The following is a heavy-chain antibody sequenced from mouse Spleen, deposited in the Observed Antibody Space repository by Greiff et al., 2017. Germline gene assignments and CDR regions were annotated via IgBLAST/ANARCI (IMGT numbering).Heavy chain of an antibody. CDR2: INPSNGRT. CDR3: ARYDGYCAY. Sequence: QVQLQQSGAELVKPGASVKLSCKASGYTFTSYWMHWVKQRPGQGLEWIGEINPSNGRTNYNEKFKSKATLTVDKSSSTAYMQLSSLTSEDSAVYYCARYDGYCAYWGQGTLVTVSA. V-gene: IGHV1S81*02. CDR1: GYTFTSYW. J-gene: IGHJ3*01. D-gene: IGHD2-3*01.